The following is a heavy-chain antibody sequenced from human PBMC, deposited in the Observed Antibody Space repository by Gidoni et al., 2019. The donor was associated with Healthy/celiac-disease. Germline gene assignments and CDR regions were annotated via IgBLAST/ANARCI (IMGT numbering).Heavy chain of an antibody. CDR2: ISSSGSTI. CDR1: GFPFSDNY. J-gene: IGHJ4*02. V-gene: IGHV3-11*01. CDR3: ARLYGYSSSWYRFFDY. Sequence: QVQLVESGGGLVKPGGSLRLSCAASGFPFSDNYMSWIRQAPGKGLEWVSYISSSGSTIYYADSVKGRFTISRDNAKNSLYLQMNSLRAEDTAVYYCARLYGYSSSWYRFFDYWGQGTLVTVSS. D-gene: IGHD6-13*01.